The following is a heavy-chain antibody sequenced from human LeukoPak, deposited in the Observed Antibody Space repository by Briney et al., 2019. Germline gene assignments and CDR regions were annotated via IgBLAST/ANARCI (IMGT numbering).Heavy chain of an antibody. Sequence: PSETLSLTCTVSGGSISSYYWSWIRQPAGKGLEWIGRIYTIGSTNYNPSLKSRVTMSVDTSKNHFSLKLSSVTAADTAVYYCARVAYCGSGCYSFDYWGQGTLVTVSS. J-gene: IGHJ4*02. CDR2: IYTIGST. CDR3: ARVAYCGSGCYSFDY. D-gene: IGHD2-21*02. V-gene: IGHV4-4*07. CDR1: GGSISSYY.